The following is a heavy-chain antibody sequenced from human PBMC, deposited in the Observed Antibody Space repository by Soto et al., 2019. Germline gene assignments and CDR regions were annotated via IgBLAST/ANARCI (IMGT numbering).Heavy chain of an antibody. J-gene: IGHJ4*02. CDR1: GGSISSSDYY. D-gene: IGHD5-18*01. CDR2: IYYSGSA. CDR3: VSGYPWVGFDY. V-gene: IGHV4-39*01. Sequence: SETLSLTCTVSGGSISSSDYYWGWIRQPPGKGLEWIGNIYYSGSASYNPSLKSRVTISVDTSKNHVSLKLSSVTAADTAVYNCVSGYPWVGFDYWGQGTLVTVSS.